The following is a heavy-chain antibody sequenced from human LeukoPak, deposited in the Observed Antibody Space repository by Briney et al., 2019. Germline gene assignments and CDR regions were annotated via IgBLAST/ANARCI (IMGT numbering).Heavy chain of an antibody. D-gene: IGHD3-3*01. V-gene: IGHV3-33*01. CDR2: IWYDGSNK. CDR3: ARDRNRYDFWSGYSDY. CDR1: GFTFSSYG. J-gene: IGHJ4*02. Sequence: GGSLRLSCAASGFTFSSYGMHWVRQAPGKGLEGVAVIWYDGSNKYYADSVKGRFTISRDISKNTLYLQMNSLRAEDTAVYYCARDRNRYDFWSGYSDYWGQGTLVTVSS.